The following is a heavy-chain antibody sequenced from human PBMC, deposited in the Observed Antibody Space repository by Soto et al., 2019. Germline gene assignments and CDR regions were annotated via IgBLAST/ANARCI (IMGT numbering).Heavy chain of an antibody. Sequence: QVLLQESGPGLVQPSGTLSLSCAVSGGSVSSSFFWGWVRQPPGKGLEWIGDIFHSGSVNYNPSLTXRVTVSIDKSKNPFSLELNSVTTADTAVYYCARSFGWYAIDYWGQGTVVIVSS. CDR1: GGSVSSSFF. V-gene: IGHV4-4*02. D-gene: IGHD6-19*01. CDR3: ARSFGWYAIDY. CDR2: IFHSGSV. J-gene: IGHJ4*02.